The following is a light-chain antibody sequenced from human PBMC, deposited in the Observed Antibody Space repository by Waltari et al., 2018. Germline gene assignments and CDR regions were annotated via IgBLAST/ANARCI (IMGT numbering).Light chain of an antibody. CDR1: QSVGRA. CDR2: GAS. V-gene: IGKV3-20*01. Sequence: EIVLTQSPVTLSMSPGERATLSCWASQSVGRALAWYQQKPGQAPRLLIFGASNRATGIPDRFSGSGSETDFSLTISRLEPEDFAVYYCQHYVRLPATFGRGTKVEIK. CDR3: QHYVRLPAT. J-gene: IGKJ1*01.